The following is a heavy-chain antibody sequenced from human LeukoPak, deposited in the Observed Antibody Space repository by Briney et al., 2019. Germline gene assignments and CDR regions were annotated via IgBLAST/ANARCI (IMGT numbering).Heavy chain of an antibody. CDR1: GGSISSYY. D-gene: IGHD6-13*01. CDR2: IYYSGST. Sequence: PSETLSLTCTVSGGSISSYYWSWIRQPPRKGLEWIGYIYYSGSTNYNPSLKSRVTISVDTSKNQFSLKLSSVTAADTAVYYCARVTRDSSSTDYWGQGTLVTVSS. V-gene: IGHV4-59*01. CDR3: ARVTRDSSSTDY. J-gene: IGHJ4*02.